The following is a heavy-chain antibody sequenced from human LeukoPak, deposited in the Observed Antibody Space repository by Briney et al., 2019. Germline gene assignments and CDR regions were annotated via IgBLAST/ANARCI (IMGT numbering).Heavy chain of an antibody. CDR3: AKGGHCSSSGCYYYNGMDV. Sequence: SGGSLRLSCAASGFTFSTYAMRWVRQAPGKGLEWVSAISGSGGSTYYADSVKGRFTISRDNSKNTLHLQMNSLRAEDTAVYYCAKGGHCSSSGCYYYNGMDVWGQGTTVTVSS. J-gene: IGHJ6*02. CDR1: GFTFSTYA. D-gene: IGHD2-2*03. CDR2: ISGSGGST. V-gene: IGHV3-23*01.